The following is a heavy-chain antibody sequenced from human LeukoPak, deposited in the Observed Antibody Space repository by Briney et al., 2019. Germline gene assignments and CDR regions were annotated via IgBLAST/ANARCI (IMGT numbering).Heavy chain of an antibody. V-gene: IGHV3-13*01. D-gene: IGHD1-26*01. CDR2: IGTAGDT. CDR3: ARGGSYYSFDY. CDR1: GFTFSSYD. J-gene: IGHJ4*02. Sequence: GGSLRLSWAASGFTFSSYDMHWVRQATGKGLEWVSAIGTAGDTYYPGSVKGRFTISRENAKNSLYLQMNSLRAGDTAVYYCARGGSYYSFDYWSQGTLVTVSS.